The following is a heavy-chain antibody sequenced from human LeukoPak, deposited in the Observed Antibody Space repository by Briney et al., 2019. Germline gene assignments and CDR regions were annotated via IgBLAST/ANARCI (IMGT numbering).Heavy chain of an antibody. CDR2: INHSGST. V-gene: IGHV4-34*01. J-gene: IGHJ4*02. CDR3: ARKGFTIFGVVTSYYFDY. D-gene: IGHD3-3*01. CDR1: GGSFSGYY. Sequence: SETLSLTCAVYGGSFSGYYWSWIRQPPGKGLEWIGEINHSGSTNYNPSPKSRVTISVDTSKNQFSLKLSSVTAADTAVYYCARKGFTIFGVVTSYYFDYWGQGTLVTVSS.